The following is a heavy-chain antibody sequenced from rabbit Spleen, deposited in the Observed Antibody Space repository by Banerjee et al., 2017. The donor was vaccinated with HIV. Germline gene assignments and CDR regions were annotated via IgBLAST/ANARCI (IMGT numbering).Heavy chain of an antibody. D-gene: IGHD4-1*01. CDR3: VREVAAKFNL. CDR1: GFDFSSYG. J-gene: IGHJ4*01. V-gene: IGHV1S7*01. Sequence: QSLEESGGGLVKPGASLTLSCKASGFDFSSYGVSWVRQAPGKGLEWIGYIDPVFGITYYANWVNGRFTISSHNAQNTLFLQLNSLTAADTATYFCVREVAAKFNLWGQGTLVTVS. CDR2: IDPVFGIT.